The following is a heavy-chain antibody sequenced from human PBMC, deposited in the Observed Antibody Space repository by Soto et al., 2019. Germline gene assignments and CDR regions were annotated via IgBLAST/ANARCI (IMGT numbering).Heavy chain of an antibody. Sequence: GELQQWGTGLLKPSETLSLNCSVYGGSSRAYHWSWIRQSPGEGLEWIGEFSYSGSLNYNPSLKGRVAVSLDTSTNYFSLTLTSVPAADTAVYFCAGGPRYWSFARWGRGTLVTVS. V-gene: IGHV4-34*01. CDR1: GGSSRAYH. J-gene: IGHJ2*01. CDR3: AGGPRYWSFAR. CDR2: FSYSGSL. D-gene: IGHD3-16*02.